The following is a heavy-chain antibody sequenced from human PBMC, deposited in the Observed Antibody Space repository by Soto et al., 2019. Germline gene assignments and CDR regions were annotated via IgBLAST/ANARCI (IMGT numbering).Heavy chain of an antibody. J-gene: IGHJ5*02. D-gene: IGHD2-15*01. CDR1: GDSISTVDYF. V-gene: IGHV4-30-4*01. CDR3: ARGRYCLTGRCFPNWFDS. Sequence: TPYLIFSVSGDSISTVDYFLAWIRQPPGQALEYIGYIYKSTTTYYNPSFESRVAISLDTSKSQFSLTVTSVTAADTAVYFCARGRYCLTGRCFPNWFDSWGQG. CDR2: IYKSTTT.